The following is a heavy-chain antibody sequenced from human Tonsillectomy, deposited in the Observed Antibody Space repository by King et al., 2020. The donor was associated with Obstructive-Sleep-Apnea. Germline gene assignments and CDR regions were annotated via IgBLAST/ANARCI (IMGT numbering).Heavy chain of an antibody. D-gene: IGHD1-26*01. Sequence: QLVQSGAEVKKPGASVKVSCKSSGYTFTSYGLTWVRQAPGQGLEWMGWISAYNGIPNYAQKLQGRVTMTTDTSTNTAYMELRSLRSDDTAVYYCARVSTGSYYDYFDYWGQGTLVTVSS. CDR3: ARVSTGSYYDYFDY. J-gene: IGHJ4*02. CDR1: GYTFTSYG. V-gene: IGHV1-18*04. CDR2: ISAYNGIP.